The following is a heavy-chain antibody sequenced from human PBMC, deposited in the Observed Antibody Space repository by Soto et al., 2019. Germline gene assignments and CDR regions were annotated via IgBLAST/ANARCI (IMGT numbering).Heavy chain of an antibody. J-gene: IGHJ3*01. CDR2: IIPVFDKA. V-gene: IGHV1-69*01. CDR1: GGSFGSSA. Sequence: QVQLVQSGADVKKPGSSVKVSCKTSGGSFGSSAISWVRQAPAQGLEWMGEIIPVFDKANYAQNFQDRLTITADEYTGTVFMQRSSLRSDDTAVYFCARLRRDWGDAFDLWGQGTFVTVSS. CDR3: ARLRRDWGDAFDL. D-gene: IGHD3-16*01.